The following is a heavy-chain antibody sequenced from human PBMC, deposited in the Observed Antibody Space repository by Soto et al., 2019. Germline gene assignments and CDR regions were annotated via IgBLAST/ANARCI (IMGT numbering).Heavy chain of an antibody. CDR2: ISHSGST. CDR1: GGSISSGGYS. CDR3: ARGLQRRFGGYKGLGYHGMDV. D-gene: IGHD5-12*01. V-gene: IGHV4-30-2*01. J-gene: IGHJ6*02. Sequence: PSETLSLTCAVSGGSISSGGYSWSWVRQPPGKGLEWIGEISHSGSTSYNPSLKSRVTISIDTSKNQFSLKLSSVSAADTAMYYCARGLQRRFGGYKGLGYHGMDVWGQGTTVTSP.